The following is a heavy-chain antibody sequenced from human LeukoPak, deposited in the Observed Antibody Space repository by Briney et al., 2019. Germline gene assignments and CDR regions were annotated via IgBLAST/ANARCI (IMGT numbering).Heavy chain of an antibody. CDR3: ARARIAARVGRGPSNWFDP. J-gene: IGHJ5*02. V-gene: IGHV1-8*01. CDR1: GYTFTSYD. D-gene: IGHD6-6*01. Sequence: ASVKVSCKASGYTFTSYDINWVRQAIGQGLEWMGWMNPNSGNTGYAQKFQGRVTMTRNTSISTAYMELSSLRSEDTAVYYCARARIAARVGRGPSNWFDPWGQGTLVTVSS. CDR2: MNPNSGNT.